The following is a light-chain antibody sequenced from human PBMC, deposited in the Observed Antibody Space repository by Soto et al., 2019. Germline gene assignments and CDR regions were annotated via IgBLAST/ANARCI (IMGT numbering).Light chain of an antibody. CDR1: SSNIGAGYD. CDR2: GNS. Sequence: QSVLTQPPSVSGAPGQRVTISCTRSSSNIGAGYDVHWYQQLPGTAPKLLIYGNSNRPSGVPDRFSGSKSGTSASLAITGLQAEDEADYYCQSYDSSLSRGVFGTGTKVTVL. J-gene: IGLJ1*01. CDR3: QSYDSSLSRGV. V-gene: IGLV1-40*01.